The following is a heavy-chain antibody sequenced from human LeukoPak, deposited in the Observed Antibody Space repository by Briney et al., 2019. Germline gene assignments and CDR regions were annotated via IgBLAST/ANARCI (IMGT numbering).Heavy chain of an antibody. CDR3: ARARHGIVGATRPRGGSDAFDI. CDR1: GGSISSGDYY. CDR2: IYTSGSI. V-gene: IGHV4-61*02. D-gene: IGHD1-26*01. Sequence: KPSETLSLTCTVSGGSISSGDYYWSWIRQPAGKGLEWIGRIYTSGSINYNPSLKSRVTMSVDTSKNQFSLKLSSVTAADTAVYYCARARHGIVGATRPRGGSDAFDIWGQGTMVTVSS. J-gene: IGHJ3*02.